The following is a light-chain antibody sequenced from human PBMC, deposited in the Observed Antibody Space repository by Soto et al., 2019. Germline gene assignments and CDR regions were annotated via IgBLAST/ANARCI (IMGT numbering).Light chain of an antibody. V-gene: IGLV2-18*01. CDR3: CLSAFNSRYV. CDR2: EVS. J-gene: IGLJ1*01. Sequence: QSVLTQPPSASGSRGQSVTISSTGTSSDFGNYNCVSWFQRPPGTGPKLMIYEVSKRPSGVPDRFSGSKSGNTASLTTSWLQAEEEAEYYCCLSAFNSRYVFGTGTKVTVL. CDR1: SSDFGNYNC.